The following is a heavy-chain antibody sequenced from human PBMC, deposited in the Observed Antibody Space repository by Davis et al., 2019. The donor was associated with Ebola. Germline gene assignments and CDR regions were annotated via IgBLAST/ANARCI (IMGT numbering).Heavy chain of an antibody. CDR2: IIPILGIA. Sequence: SVKISCKASGYTFTSYGISWVRQAPGQGLEWMGRIIPILGIANYAQKFQGRVTITADKSTSTAYMELSSLRSEDTAVYYCARVRTGYCSGGSCYSSYYYYYGMDVWGQGTTVTVSS. D-gene: IGHD2-15*01. J-gene: IGHJ6*02. CDR3: ARVRTGYCSGGSCYSSYYYYYGMDV. V-gene: IGHV1-69*04. CDR1: GYTFTSYG.